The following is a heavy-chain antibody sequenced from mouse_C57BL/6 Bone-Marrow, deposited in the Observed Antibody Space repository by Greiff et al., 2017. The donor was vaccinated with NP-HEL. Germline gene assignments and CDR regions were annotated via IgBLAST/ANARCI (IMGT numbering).Heavy chain of an antibody. J-gene: IGHJ3*01. V-gene: IGHV1-53*01. D-gene: IGHD2-4*01. CDR2: INPSNGGT. CDR3: ALRLRRAWFAY. CDR1: GYTFTSYW. Sequence: QVQLQQPGTELVKPGASGYTFTSYWMHWVKQRPGQGLEWIGNINPSNGGTNYNEKFKSKATLTVDKSSSTAYMQLSSLTSEDSAVYYCALRLRRAWFAYWGQGTLVTVSA.